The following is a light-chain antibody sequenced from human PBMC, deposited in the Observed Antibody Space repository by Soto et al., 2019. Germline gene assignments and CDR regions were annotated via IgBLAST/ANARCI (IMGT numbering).Light chain of an antibody. V-gene: IGKV1-5*01. CDR3: QQYVFYRGT. CDR1: QSISGW. Sequence: DIQMTQSPSALSASVGDRVTITCRASQSISGWLAWFQQKPGKAPKLLIYDASSLESGVPSRFSGSGSGTEFTLTITSPQPDDFATYYCQQYVFYRGTFGQGTKVEIK. CDR2: DAS. J-gene: IGKJ1*01.